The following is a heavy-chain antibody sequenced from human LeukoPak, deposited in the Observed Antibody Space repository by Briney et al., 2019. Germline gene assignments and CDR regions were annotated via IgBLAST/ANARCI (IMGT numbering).Heavy chain of an antibody. CDR3: AKVEYYYDSSGQSDY. V-gene: IGHV3-23*01. Sequence: GGSLRLSCAASGFTFSSYGMSWVRQAPGKGLEWVSAISGSGGSTYYADSVKGRFTISRDNSKNTLYLQMNSLRAEDTAVYYCAKVEYYYDSSGQSDYWGQGTLVTVSS. CDR1: GFTFSSYG. J-gene: IGHJ4*02. CDR2: ISGSGGST. D-gene: IGHD3-22*01.